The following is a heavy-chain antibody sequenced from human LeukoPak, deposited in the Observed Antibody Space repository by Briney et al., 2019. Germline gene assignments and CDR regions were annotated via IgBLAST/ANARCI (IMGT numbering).Heavy chain of an antibody. CDR2: INPDNGKT. V-gene: IGHV1-2*02. CDR1: GYNFNSYY. CDR3: ARNEPAVSVVDAFDV. D-gene: IGHD1-1*01. J-gene: IGHJ3*01. Sequence: ASVKVSCKASGYNFNSYYIHWVRPAPGQGLTWMCWINPDNGKTKYAPRFQGKVTMTWDTSINTAYVDLSGLRSDDTAVYYCARNEPAVSVVDAFDVWGQGTVVTVSS.